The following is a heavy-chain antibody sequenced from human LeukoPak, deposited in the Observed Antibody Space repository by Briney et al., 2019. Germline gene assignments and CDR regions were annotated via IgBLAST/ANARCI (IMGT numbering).Heavy chain of an antibody. Sequence: EASVKVSCKASGYTFTSYGISWVRQAPGQGLEWMGWISAYNGDTNYAQKLQGRVTMTTDTSTSTAYMELRSLRSDDTAVYYCARERSSQGYFDFWGQGTLVTVSS. CDR1: GYTFTSYG. V-gene: IGHV1-18*01. CDR2: ISAYNGDT. D-gene: IGHD6-6*01. J-gene: IGHJ4*02. CDR3: ARERSSQGYFDF.